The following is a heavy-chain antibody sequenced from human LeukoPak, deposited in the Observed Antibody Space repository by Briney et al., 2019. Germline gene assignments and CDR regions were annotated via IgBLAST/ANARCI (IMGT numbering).Heavy chain of an antibody. V-gene: IGHV4-34*01. CDR2: INHSGST. J-gene: IGHJ5*02. CDR3: ARSRAFNSGAFDP. Sequence: SETLSLTCAVYGGSLSGYYWSWIRQPPGKGLEWIGEINHSGSTNYNPSLKSRVTISVDTSKNQFSLKLSSVTAADTAVYYCARSRAFNSGAFDPWGQGSLVTVSS. CDR1: GGSLSGYY. D-gene: IGHD1-26*01.